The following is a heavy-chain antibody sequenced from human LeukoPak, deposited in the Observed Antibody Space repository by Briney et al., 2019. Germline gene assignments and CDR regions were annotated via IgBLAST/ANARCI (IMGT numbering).Heavy chain of an antibody. CDR2: IYWNDDK. CDR3: AHSRHPVEMAEETRGYYGSGSYYYENAFDI. D-gene: IGHD3-10*01. Sequence: KLSGPTLLNPTQTLTLTCTFSGFSLSSRGVGVCWIRQPPGKALERLALIYWNDDKRYSPSLKSRLTITKDTCKIQVVLTMTNMDPVDTATYYCAHSRHPVEMAEETRGYYGSGSYYYENAFDIWGQGTMVTVSS. CDR1: GFSLSSRGVG. V-gene: IGHV2-5*01. J-gene: IGHJ3*02.